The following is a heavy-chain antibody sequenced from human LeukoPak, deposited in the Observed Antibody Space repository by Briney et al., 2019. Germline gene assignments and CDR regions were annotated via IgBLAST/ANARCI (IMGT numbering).Heavy chain of an antibody. J-gene: IGHJ4*02. CDR1: GGSTSSGSHS. CDR3: ARRVIVGATDYFDY. CDR2: IYYSGST. Sequence: SSETLSLTCAVSGGSTSSGSHSWSWIRQPPGKGLEWIGSIYYSGSTYYNPSLKSRVTISVDTSKNQFSLKLSSVTAADTAVYYCARRVIVGATDYFDYWGQGTLVTVSS. D-gene: IGHD1-26*01. V-gene: IGHV4-39*01.